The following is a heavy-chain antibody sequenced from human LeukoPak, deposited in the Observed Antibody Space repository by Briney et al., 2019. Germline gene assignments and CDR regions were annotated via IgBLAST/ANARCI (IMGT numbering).Heavy chain of an antibody. J-gene: IGHJ6*02. D-gene: IGHD1-26*01. CDR2: IKQDGSEK. V-gene: IGHV3-7*01. CDR3: ARDQRYSRSYGIVYYYYGMDV. CDR1: GFTFSSYW. Sequence: GGSLRLSCAASGFTFSSYWMSWVRQAPGKGLEWVANIKQDGSEKYYVDSVKGRFTISRDNAKNSLYLQMNSLRAEDTAVYYCARDQRYSRSYGIVYYYYGMDVWGQGTTVTVSS.